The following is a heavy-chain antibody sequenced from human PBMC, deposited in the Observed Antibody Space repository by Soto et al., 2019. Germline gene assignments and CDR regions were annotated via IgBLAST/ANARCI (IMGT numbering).Heavy chain of an antibody. J-gene: IGHJ5*02. V-gene: IGHV3-11*01. CDR2: ISSSGSTI. CDR1: GFSASSNY. Sequence: PGGSLRLSCAASGFSASSNYMIWVRQAPGKGLEWVSYISSSGSTIYYADSVKGRFTISRDNAKNSLYLQMNSLRAEDTAVYYWARVDPPAKSWGQGTLVTVSS. D-gene: IGHD2-2*01. CDR3: ARVDPPAKS.